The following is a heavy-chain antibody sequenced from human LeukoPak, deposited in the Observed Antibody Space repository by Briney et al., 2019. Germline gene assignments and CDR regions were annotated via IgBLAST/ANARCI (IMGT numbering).Heavy chain of an antibody. J-gene: IGHJ4*01. CDR2: MYYSGGT. CDR3: VRHGESGRHHAYFDY. V-gene: IGHV4-59*08. CDR1: GGSISSYY. Sequence: SETLSLTCIVSGGSISSYYWSWIRQPPGKGLEWIGYMYYSGGTNYNSSLKSRVTISVDTSKNQFSLKVTSVTAGDTAIYYCVRHGESGRHHAYFDYWGHGALVTVSS. D-gene: IGHD3-10*01.